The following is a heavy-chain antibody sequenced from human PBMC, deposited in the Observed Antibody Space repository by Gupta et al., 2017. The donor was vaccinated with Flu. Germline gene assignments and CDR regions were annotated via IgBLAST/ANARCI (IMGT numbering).Heavy chain of an antibody. V-gene: IGHV3-9*01. Sequence: EVQLVESGGGLVQPGRSLRLSCAASGFTFDDYAMHLVRQAPGKGLEWVSGISWNSGSIGYADSVKGRFTISRDNAKNSLYLQMNSLRAEDTALYYCAKGGYCSSTSCSYYYYYYGMDVWGQGTTVTVSS. CDR1: GFTFDDYA. CDR2: ISWNSGSI. D-gene: IGHD2-2*01. CDR3: AKGGYCSSTSCSYYYYYYGMDV. J-gene: IGHJ6*02.